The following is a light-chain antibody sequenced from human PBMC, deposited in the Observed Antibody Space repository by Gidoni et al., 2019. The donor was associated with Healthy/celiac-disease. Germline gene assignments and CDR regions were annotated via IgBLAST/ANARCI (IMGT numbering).Light chain of an antibody. V-gene: IGLV2-14*01. CDR3: SSYTSSSTLV. CDR2: EVS. J-gene: IGLJ2*01. Sequence: QSALTQHASVSGSPGQSITISCTGTSSDVGGYNYVSWYQQHPGKAPKLMIYEVSSRPSGVSNRFSGSKSGNTASLTISGLEAEDEADYYCSSYTSSSTLVFGGGTKLTVL. CDR1: SSDVGGYNY.